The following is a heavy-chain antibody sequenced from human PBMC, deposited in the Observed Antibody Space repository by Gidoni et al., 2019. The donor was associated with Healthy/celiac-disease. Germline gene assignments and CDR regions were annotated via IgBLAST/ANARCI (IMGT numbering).Heavy chain of an antibody. D-gene: IGHD4-17*01. V-gene: IGHV4-59*01. CDR1: GGSSSSYY. CDR2: IYYSGST. J-gene: IGHJ4*02. CDR3: ARETDYPIKSFDY. Sequence: QVQLQESGQGLVKPSETLSLTCTVSGGSSSSYYWSWIRQPPGKGLEWIGYIYYSGSTNYNPSLKSRVTISVDTSKNQFSLKLSSVTAADTAVYYCARETDYPIKSFDYWGQGTLVTVSS.